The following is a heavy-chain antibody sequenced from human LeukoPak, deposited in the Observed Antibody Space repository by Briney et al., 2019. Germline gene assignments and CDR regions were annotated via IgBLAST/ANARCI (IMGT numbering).Heavy chain of an antibody. D-gene: IGHD4-17*01. CDR1: GGSFSGYY. CDR3: ARSHDYGDYVLFAFDI. J-gene: IGHJ3*02. Sequence: SETLSLTCAVYGGSFSGYYWSWFRQPPGKGLEWIGEINHSGSTNYNPSLKSRVTISVDTSKNQSSLKLSSVTAADTAVYYCARSHDYGDYVLFAFDIWGQGTMVTVSS. CDR2: INHSGST. V-gene: IGHV4-34*01.